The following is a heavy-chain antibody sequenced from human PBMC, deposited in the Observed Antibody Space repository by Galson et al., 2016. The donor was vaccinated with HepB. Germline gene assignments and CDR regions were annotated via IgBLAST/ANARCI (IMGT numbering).Heavy chain of an antibody. CDR3: ARGGTETYFPYLDF. J-gene: IGHJ4*02. CDR2: INPHSGKT. CDR1: GYIFMDYG. V-gene: IGHV1-18*01. Sequence: SVKVSCKASGYIFMDYGITWVRQAPGHGLEWMGWINPHSGKTSYAQRLQGRVTMTTDTSRTTAYIEVRSLTSDDTAIYYCARGGTETYFPYLDFWGQGSLVAVSS. D-gene: IGHD1-1*01.